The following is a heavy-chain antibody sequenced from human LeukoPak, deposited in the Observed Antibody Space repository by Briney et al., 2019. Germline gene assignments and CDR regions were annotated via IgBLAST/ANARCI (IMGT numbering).Heavy chain of an antibody. CDR2: FNPSTDGT. V-gene: IGHV1-46*01. D-gene: IGHD1-26*01. CDR3: AREYSTGLFDY. CDR1: GYTFTSYY. J-gene: IGHJ4*02. Sequence: ASVKVSCKASGYTFTSYYIHWVRQAPGQGLEWMGIFNPSTDGTTYAQKFQGRVTMTRDTSTSTVYMELSSLRSGDTAMYYCAREYSTGLFDYWGQGILITVSP.